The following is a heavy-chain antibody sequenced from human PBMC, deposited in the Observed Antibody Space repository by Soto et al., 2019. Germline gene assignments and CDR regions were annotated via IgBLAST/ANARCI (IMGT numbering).Heavy chain of an antibody. Sequence: PGGSLRLSCATSGFTFSSYAMTWVRQAPGKGLEWVSSISGSGDTHYADSVKGRFTVSRDNSKNTLSLQMNSLRAEDTAVYYCAKDYYSDPGYYYAMDVWGQGTTVTVSS. J-gene: IGHJ6*02. CDR1: GFTFSSYA. CDR3: AKDYYSDPGYYYAMDV. CDR2: ISGSGDT. V-gene: IGHV3-23*01. D-gene: IGHD4-17*01.